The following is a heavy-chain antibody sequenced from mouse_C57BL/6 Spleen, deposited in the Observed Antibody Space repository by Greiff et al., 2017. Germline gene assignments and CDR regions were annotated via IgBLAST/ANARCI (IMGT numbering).Heavy chain of an antibody. J-gene: IGHJ4*01. CDR3: ARVYGSSYDAMDY. CDR1: GYTFTSYW. D-gene: IGHD1-1*01. V-gene: IGHV1-69*01. Sequence: QVQLQQPGAELVMPGASVKLSCKASGYTFTSYWMHWVKQRPGQGLEWIGEIDPSDSYTNYNQKFKGKSTLTVDKSSSTAYMQLSSLTSEDSAVYDCARVYGSSYDAMDYWGQGTSVTVSS. CDR2: IDPSDSYT.